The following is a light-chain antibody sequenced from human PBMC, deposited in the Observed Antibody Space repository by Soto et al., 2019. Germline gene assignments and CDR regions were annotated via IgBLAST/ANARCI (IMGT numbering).Light chain of an antibody. V-gene: IGKV3-15*01. J-gene: IGKJ2*01. CDR3: QQYNNWPYT. CDR2: GAS. CDR1: QSVSSN. Sequence: EIVMTQSPATLSVSPGERATLSCRASQSVSSNLAWYQQKPGQAPRLLIYGASTRATGIPARFSGSRSGIEFTLTISSLQSEDCAVYYCQQYNNWPYTFGQGTKLEIK.